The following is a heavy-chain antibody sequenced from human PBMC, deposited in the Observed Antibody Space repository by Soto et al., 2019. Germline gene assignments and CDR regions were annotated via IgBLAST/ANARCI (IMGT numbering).Heavy chain of an antibody. V-gene: IGHV1-69*13. CDR3: ARDLSSDSTGFRGYDL. CDR1: GGTVSSCA. D-gene: IGHD3-10*01. Sequence: SVKVSCKASGGTVSSCAITWVRQAPGKGLEWMGVFIPIFVSAHYAQKFQGRVTITADESTSTAYMELSGLRSEDTAIYYCARDLSSDSTGFRGYDLWGQGTLVTVSS. CDR2: FIPIFVSA. J-gene: IGHJ4*02.